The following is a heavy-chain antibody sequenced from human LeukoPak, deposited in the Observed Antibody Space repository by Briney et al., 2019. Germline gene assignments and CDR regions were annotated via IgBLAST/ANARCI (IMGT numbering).Heavy chain of an antibody. CDR2: IYTSGST. V-gene: IGHV4-61*02. D-gene: IGHD5-18*01. J-gene: IGHJ6*03. CDR3: ARETRGYSHAGPTPYYDYMDV. Sequence: SETLSLTCTVSGGSISSGSYCGSWIRQPAGKGLEWIGRIYTSGSTNYNPFLESRVTISVDTSKNQFSLKLSSVAAADTAVYYCARETRGYSHAGPTPYYDYMDVWGKGTTVTVSS. CDR1: GGSISSGSYC.